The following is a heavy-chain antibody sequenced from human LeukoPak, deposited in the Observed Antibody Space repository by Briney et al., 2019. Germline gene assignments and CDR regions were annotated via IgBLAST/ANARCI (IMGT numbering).Heavy chain of an antibody. Sequence: SVKVSCKASGGTFSSYAISWVRQAPGQGLEWMGGIIPIFGTANYAQKFQGRVTITADESTSAAYMELSSLRSEDTAVYYCASEYYYGSGSYYKESYYYGMDVWGKGTTVTVSS. CDR2: IIPIFGTA. J-gene: IGHJ6*04. CDR3: ASEYYYGSGSYYKESYYYGMDV. V-gene: IGHV1-69*13. D-gene: IGHD3-10*01. CDR1: GGTFSSYA.